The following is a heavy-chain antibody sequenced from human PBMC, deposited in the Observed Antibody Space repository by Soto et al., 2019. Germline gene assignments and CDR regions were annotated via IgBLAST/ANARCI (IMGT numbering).Heavy chain of an antibody. CDR2: VYTSGYS. CDR1: GGSISSDY. J-gene: IGHJ5*02. D-gene: IGHD6-13*01. Sequence: VQLQESGPGLVKPSETLSLICTVSGGSISSDYLSWIRQPAGKGLEWIGRVYTSGYSNSNPSLKSRVNMSVDTSKKPFSLNLSSVTAADTAVYYCAREPTTAGTVNWFDPWGQGTLVTVSS. CDR3: AREPTTAGTVNWFDP. V-gene: IGHV4-4*07.